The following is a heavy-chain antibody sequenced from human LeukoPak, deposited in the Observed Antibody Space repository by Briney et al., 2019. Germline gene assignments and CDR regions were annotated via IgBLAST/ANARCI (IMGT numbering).Heavy chain of an antibody. CDR3: ARGEDDVVSDGWHFDL. CDR2: IGTAGDT. D-gene: IGHD3-3*01. V-gene: IGHV3-13*04. CDR1: GFTFSNSD. J-gene: IGHJ2*01. Sequence: GGSLRLSCAASGFTFSNSDMHWVRQVTGKGLEWVSAIGTAGDTYYRDSVKGRFTISRENAKNSLFLQMNSLTAGDTAVYYCARGEDDVVSDGWHFDLWGRGTLVTVSS.